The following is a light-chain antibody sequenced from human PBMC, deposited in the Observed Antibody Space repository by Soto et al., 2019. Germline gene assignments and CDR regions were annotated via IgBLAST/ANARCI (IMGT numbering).Light chain of an antibody. Sequence: QSVLTQPTSASGFSGQSVTISCTGTSSDVGGYNYVSWYQHHPGKAPKLIIHEVNMRPSGVPNRFSGSKSGNTASLTVSGLQAEDEADYYCSSYAGIYNYLFGTGTKVTVL. CDR1: SSDVGGYNY. V-gene: IGLV2-8*01. CDR2: EVN. CDR3: SSYAGIYNYL. J-gene: IGLJ1*01.